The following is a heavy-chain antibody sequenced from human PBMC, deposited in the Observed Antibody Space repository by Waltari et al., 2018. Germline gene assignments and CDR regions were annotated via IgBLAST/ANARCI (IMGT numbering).Heavy chain of an antibody. V-gene: IGHV1-69*04. J-gene: IGHJ3*02. CDR3: ARFIPTAGHYGSGSYEHDAFDI. Sequence: QVQLVQSGAEVKKPGSSVKVSCKASGGTFSSYAISWVRQAPGQGLEWMGGIIPILGIANYAQKFQGRVTITADESTSTAYMELSSLRSEDTAVYYCARFIPTAGHYGSGSYEHDAFDIWGQGTMVTVSS. CDR1: GGTFSSYA. CDR2: IIPILGIA. D-gene: IGHD3-10*01.